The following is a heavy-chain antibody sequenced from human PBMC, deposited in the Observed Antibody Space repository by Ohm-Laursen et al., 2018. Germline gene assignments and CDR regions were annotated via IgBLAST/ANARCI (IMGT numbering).Heavy chain of an antibody. CDR2: IYSDGST. V-gene: IGHV3-66*01. D-gene: IGHD5-18*01. CDR3: ARAQLWQPDS. J-gene: IGHJ4*02. CDR1: GFTVSSSY. Sequence: SLRLSCAASGFTVSSSYMSWVRQAPGKGLEWVSLIYSDGSTYYADSVKGRFTISRDNYKNTLYLQMNSPRAEDTAVYYCARAQLWQPDSWGQGTLVTVSS.